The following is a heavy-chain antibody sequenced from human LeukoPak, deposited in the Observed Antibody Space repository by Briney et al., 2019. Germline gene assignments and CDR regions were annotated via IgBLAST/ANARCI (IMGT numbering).Heavy chain of an antibody. CDR3: ARDGARSDFDC. CDR2: INPSGGST. Sequence: ASLKVSCKASGYTFSSYYIYWVRQAPGQGLEWVGGINPSGGSTTYAQKFQGRVTMTRDTSTSTVYMELSSLRSEDTAVYYCARDGARSDFDCWGQGTLVTVSS. J-gene: IGHJ4*02. V-gene: IGHV1-46*01. D-gene: IGHD3-3*01. CDR1: GYTFSSYY.